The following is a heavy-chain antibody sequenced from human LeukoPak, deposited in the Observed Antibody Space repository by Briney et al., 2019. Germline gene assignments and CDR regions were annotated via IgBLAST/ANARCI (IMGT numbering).Heavy chain of an antibody. D-gene: IGHD2-21*02. Sequence: GGSLRLSCAASGFTFSSYWMHWVRQAPGKGPVWVSRIKSDGSSTNYADSVKGRLTISRDNAKNTLYLQMNSLRVEDTAVYYCAGVSYCGGDCYHDYWGQGTLVTVSS. CDR1: GFTFSSYW. CDR2: IKSDGSST. J-gene: IGHJ4*02. V-gene: IGHV3-74*01. CDR3: AGVSYCGGDCYHDY.